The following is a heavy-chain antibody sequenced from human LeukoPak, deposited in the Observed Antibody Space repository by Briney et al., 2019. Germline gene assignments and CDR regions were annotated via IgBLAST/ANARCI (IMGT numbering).Heavy chain of an antibody. Sequence: PGGSLRLSCAASGFTFSSYWMSWVRQGPGKGLEWVARISNAAGTTNYADSVRGRFTISRDNSQNTLYLQMSSLRVEDTAEYYCAKDGLRGYDFDSWGQGTLVIVSS. V-gene: IGHV3-23*01. J-gene: IGHJ5*01. CDR2: ISNAAGTT. D-gene: IGHD5-12*01. CDR3: AKDGLRGYDFDS. CDR1: GFTFSSYW.